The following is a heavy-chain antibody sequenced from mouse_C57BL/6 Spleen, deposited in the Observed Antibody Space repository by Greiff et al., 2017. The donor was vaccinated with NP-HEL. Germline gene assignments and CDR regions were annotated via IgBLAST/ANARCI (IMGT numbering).Heavy chain of an antibody. CDR2: IGPEDGDT. CDR3: TTPPYYYGSSSYYLDY. CDR1: GFNIKDYY. Sequence: VQLKQSGAELVRPGASVKLSCTASGFNIKDYYMHWVKQRPEQGLEWIGRIGPEDGDTEYAPKFQGKATMTADTSSKTAYLQLSSLTSEDTAVYYCTTPPYYYGSSSYYLDYWGQGTTLTVSS. D-gene: IGHD1-1*01. V-gene: IGHV14-1*01. J-gene: IGHJ2*01.